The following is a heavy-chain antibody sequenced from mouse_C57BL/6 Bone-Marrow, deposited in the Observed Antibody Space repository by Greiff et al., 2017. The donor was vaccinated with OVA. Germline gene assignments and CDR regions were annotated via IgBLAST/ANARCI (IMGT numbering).Heavy chain of an antibody. CDR1: GFTFSSYA. CDR2: ISDGGSYT. J-gene: IGHJ3*01. V-gene: IGHV5-4*03. CDR3: ASLDSSGYAWFAY. D-gene: IGHD3-2*02. Sequence: DVMLVESGGGLVKPGGSLKLSCAASGFTFSSYAMSWVRQTPEQRLEWVATISDGGSYTYYPDNVKGRFTISRDKAKNNRYLQMSNLKSEDTAMDDGASLDSSGYAWFAYWGQGTLVTVSA.